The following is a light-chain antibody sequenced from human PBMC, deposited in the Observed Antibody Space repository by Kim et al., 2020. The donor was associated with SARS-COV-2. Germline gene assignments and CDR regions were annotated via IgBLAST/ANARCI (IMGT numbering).Light chain of an antibody. V-gene: IGLV3-21*04. CDR3: QVWDSRSDHWV. CDR1: NMGSKT. Sequence: APGKTARIPCGGNNMGSKTVHWYQQKPGQAPVLVIYYDSDRPSGIPERFSGSNSGNTATLTISRVEAGDEADYYCQVWDSRSDHWVFGGGTKLTVL. J-gene: IGLJ3*02. CDR2: YDS.